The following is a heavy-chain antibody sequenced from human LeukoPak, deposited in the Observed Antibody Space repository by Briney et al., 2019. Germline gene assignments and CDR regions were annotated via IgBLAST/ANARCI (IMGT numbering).Heavy chain of an antibody. V-gene: IGHV1-2*04. CDR1: GYTFTNYA. Sequence: GASVKVSCKASGYTFTNYAMNWVRQAPGQGLEWMGWINPNSGGTNYAQKFQGWVTMTRDTSISTAYMELSRLRSDDTAVYYCARRSDSTGPFDYWGQGTLVTVSS. J-gene: IGHJ4*02. CDR2: INPNSGGT. CDR3: ARRSDSTGPFDY. D-gene: IGHD2-2*01.